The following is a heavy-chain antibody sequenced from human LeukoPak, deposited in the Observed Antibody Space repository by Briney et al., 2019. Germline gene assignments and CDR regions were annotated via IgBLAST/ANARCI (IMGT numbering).Heavy chain of an antibody. D-gene: IGHD1-7*01. CDR1: GFTFSSYW. CDR2: IKQDGSEN. Sequence: GGSLRLSCAASGFTFSSYWMSWVRQAPGKGLEWVANIKQDGSENYFVDSVKGRFTISRDNAKNSLYLQMNSLRAEDTAVYHCARDPGSTGGRGFDYWGQGTLVTVSS. J-gene: IGHJ4*02. V-gene: IGHV3-7*01. CDR3: ARDPGSTGGRGFDY.